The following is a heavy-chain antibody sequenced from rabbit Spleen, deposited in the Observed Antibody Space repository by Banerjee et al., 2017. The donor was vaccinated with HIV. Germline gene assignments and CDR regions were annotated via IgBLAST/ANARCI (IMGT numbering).Heavy chain of an antibody. J-gene: IGHJ3*01. Sequence: QSLEESGGGLVQPEGSLALTCKASGIDFTKYYITWVRQAPGKGLEWIGIIYAAKGSTDYASWVNGRFTISSDNAQSTVDLKMTSLTAADTATYFCARAIVPWLGLTRLDLWGPGTLVTVS. CDR3: ARAIVPWLGLTRLDL. V-gene: IGHV1S43*01. D-gene: IGHD4-1*01. CDR1: GIDFTKYY. CDR2: IYAAKGST.